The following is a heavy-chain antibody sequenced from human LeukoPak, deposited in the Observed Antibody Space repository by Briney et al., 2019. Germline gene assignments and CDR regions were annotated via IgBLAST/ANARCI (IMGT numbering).Heavy chain of an antibody. CDR2: SSSRTSNT. D-gene: IGHD3-10*01. V-gene: IGHV3-11*06. CDR3: ARKTYYYDSGSYSKSYYFDY. CDR1: GFIFSDYY. Sequence: GGSLRLSCAASGFIFSDYYMSWIRQAPGKGLEWVSYSSSRTSNTNYADSVKGRFTISRDNAKNSLYLQLNSLRAEDTAVYYCARKTYYYDSGSYSKSYYFDYWGQGTLVTVSS. J-gene: IGHJ4*02.